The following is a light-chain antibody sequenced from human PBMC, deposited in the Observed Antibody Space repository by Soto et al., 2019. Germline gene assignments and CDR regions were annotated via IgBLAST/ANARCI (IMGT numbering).Light chain of an antibody. CDR3: AAWDDRLSGDG. V-gene: IGLV1-47*02. J-gene: IGLJ7*01. CDR1: SSNIAKNY. Sequence: QSALTQPPSTSGTPGQRVTISCSGDSSNIAKNYVYWYQQVPGMAPKLLIYSDNQRPSGVPDRFSGSKSGTSASLAISGLRSEDEADYYCAAWDDRLSGDGFGGGTQLTVL. CDR2: SDN.